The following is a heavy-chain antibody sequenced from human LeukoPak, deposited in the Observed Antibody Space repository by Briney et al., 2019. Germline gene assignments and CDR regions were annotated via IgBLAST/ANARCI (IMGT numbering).Heavy chain of an antibody. D-gene: IGHD1-14*01. CDR1: GLTFSTSC. CDR2: IGPTGSDR. Sequence: SGGSLRLSCTASGLTFSTSCFNWVRQAPGKGLEWVASIGPTGSDRYHADSIKGRFTISRDNANNFLYLQMNSLRAEDTAVYYCATETNGRHYDYWGQGTLLTVSS. V-gene: IGHV3-21*06. CDR3: ATETNGRHYDY. J-gene: IGHJ4*02.